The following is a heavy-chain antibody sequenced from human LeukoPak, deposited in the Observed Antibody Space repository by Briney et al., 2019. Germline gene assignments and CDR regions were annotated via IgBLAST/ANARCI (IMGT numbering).Heavy chain of an antibody. CDR3: ARYSTVTVYYFDY. J-gene: IGHJ4*02. CDR2: INPNSGGT. V-gene: IGHV1-2*02. D-gene: IGHD4-17*01. CDR1: GYTFTGYY. Sequence: GASVRVSCKASGYTFTGYYMHWVGQAPGQGLEWMGWINPNSGGTHYAPKFQGGVTMTRDTSISTAYMGLSRLRSDDTAVYYCARYSTVTVYYFDYWGQGTLVTVSS.